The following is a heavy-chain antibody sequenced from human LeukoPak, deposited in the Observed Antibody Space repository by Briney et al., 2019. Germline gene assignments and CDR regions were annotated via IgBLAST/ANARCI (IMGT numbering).Heavy chain of an antibody. CDR2: IYYSGST. D-gene: IGHD2-21*02. V-gene: IGHV4-59*12. Sequence: PSETLSLTCTVSGGSISSYYWSWIRQPPGKGLEWIGYIYYSGSTNYNPSLKSRVTISVDTSKNQFSLKLSSVTAADTAVYYCAISVVVTAIIDIWGQGTMVTVSS. CDR1: GGSISSYY. CDR3: AISVVVTAIIDI. J-gene: IGHJ3*02.